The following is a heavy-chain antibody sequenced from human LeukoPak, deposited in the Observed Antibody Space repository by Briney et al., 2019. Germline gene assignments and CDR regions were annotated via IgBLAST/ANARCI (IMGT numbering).Heavy chain of an antibody. CDR2: INHSGST. D-gene: IGHD6-13*01. J-gene: IGHJ4*02. CDR1: GGSFSGYY. V-gene: IGHV4-34*01. Sequence: SETLSLTCAVYGGSFSGYYWSWIRQPPGKGLEWIEEINHSGSTNYNPSLKSRVTISIDTSKNQFSLKLSSVTAADTALYYCARGPGTWYYYWGQGTLVTVSS. CDR3: ARGPGTWYYY.